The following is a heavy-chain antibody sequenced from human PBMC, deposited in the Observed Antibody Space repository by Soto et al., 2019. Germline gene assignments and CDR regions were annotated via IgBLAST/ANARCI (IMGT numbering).Heavy chain of an antibody. V-gene: IGHV1-69*01. J-gene: IGHJ4*02. CDR3: AAGDSSDTGDH. Sequence: QVQLVQSGAEVKKPGSSVKVSCKASGDTLSTYAISWVRQVPGQRLEWMGGTTPIIGTIDYAQKFQGRVTITADESTATSSMELRSLRSEDTAVYYCAAGDSSDTGDHWGQGTLVTVSS. CDR2: TTPIIGTI. D-gene: IGHD5-18*01. CDR1: GDTLSTYA.